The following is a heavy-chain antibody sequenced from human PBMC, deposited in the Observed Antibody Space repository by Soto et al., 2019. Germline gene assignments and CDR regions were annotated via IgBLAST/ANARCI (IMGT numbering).Heavy chain of an antibody. V-gene: IGHV3-30*03. CDR2: ISDDGVNK. J-gene: IGHJ6*02. D-gene: IGHD3-3*01. CDR1: GFTFRGYG. CDR3: AVLRFLEWPPGPTYLYGMDV. Sequence: QVQLVESGGGVVQPGRSLRLSCAASGFTFRGYGMHWVRQAPGKGLEWVAVISDDGVNKHYADSVKGRFTISRDNSKNTLYLQMNNLRAEDTAVYYCAVLRFLEWPPGPTYLYGMDVWGQGTTVTVSS.